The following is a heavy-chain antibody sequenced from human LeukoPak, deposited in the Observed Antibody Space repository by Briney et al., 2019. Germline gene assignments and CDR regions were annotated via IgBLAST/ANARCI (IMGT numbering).Heavy chain of an antibody. Sequence: PSDTLSLTCAVYGGSFSGYYWSWIRQPPGKGLEWIGEINHSGSTNYNPSLKSRVTISVDTSKNQFSLKLSSVTAADTAVYYCARNRPNNWGQGTLVTVSS. CDR2: INHSGST. J-gene: IGHJ4*02. CDR3: ARNRPNN. D-gene: IGHD1-14*01. V-gene: IGHV4-34*01. CDR1: GGSFSGYY.